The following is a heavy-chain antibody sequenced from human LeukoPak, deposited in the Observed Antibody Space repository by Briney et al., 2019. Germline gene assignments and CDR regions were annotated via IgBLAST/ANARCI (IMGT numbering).Heavy chain of an antibody. CDR1: GYTFTGYY. CDR3: VRDIKGYYGSGNAFDI. D-gene: IGHD3-10*01. V-gene: IGHV1-2*02. Sequence: ASVKVSCKASGYTFTGYYMHWVRQAPGQGLEWMGWINPNSGGTNYAQKFQGRVTITRDTSISTAYMELSRLRSDDTAVYYCVRDIKGYYGSGNAFDIWGQGTMVTVSS. CDR2: INPNSGGT. J-gene: IGHJ3*02.